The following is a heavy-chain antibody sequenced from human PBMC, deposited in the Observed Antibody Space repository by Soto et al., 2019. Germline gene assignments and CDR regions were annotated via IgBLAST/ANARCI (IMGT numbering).Heavy chain of an antibody. D-gene: IGHD3-3*01. CDR1: DGAISSSSYY. CDR3: AGVLRFLEWPPY. CDR2: IYYSGST. V-gene: IGHV4-39*01. J-gene: IGHJ4*02. Sequence: SQMRSQTRRVCDGAISSSSYYWGKIRQPPGKGLEWIGSIYYSGSTYYNPSLKSRVTISVDTSKNQFSLKLSSVTAADTAVYYCAGVLRFLEWPPYWGQGTLVTVSS.